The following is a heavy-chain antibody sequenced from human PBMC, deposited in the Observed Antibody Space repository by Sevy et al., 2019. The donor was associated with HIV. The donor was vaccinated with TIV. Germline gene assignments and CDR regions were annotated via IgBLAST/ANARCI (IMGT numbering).Heavy chain of an antibody. CDR2: INGRGSIA. D-gene: IGHD4-17*01. Sequence: WGCLRLSCAASGFSFRDYAMSWVRQAPGKGLEWVSKINGRGSIAYYADSVKGRFTISRYNSENMLYLQMNSLRAEDTAVYYSAKDGDYISSWFDSWGQGTLVTVSS. CDR3: AKDGDYISSWFDS. V-gene: IGHV3-23*01. J-gene: IGHJ5*01. CDR1: GFSFRDYA.